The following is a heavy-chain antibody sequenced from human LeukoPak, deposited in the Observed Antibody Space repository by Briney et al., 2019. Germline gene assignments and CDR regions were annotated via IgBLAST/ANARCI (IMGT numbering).Heavy chain of an antibody. Sequence: PGGSLRLSCAASGFTFSSSSMNWVRQAPEKGLEWVSYISTSGGTIYYADSVKGRFTISRDNAKNSLYLQMNSLRAEDTAVYYCARDVSSSWYHWFDPWGQGTLVTVSS. CDR1: GFTFSSSS. D-gene: IGHD6-13*01. V-gene: IGHV3-48*01. CDR3: ARDVSSSWYHWFDP. CDR2: ISTSGGTI. J-gene: IGHJ5*02.